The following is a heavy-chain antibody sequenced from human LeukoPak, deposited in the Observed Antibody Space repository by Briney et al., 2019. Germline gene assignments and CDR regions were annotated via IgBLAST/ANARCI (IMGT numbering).Heavy chain of an antibody. CDR3: AKSGMVGATKYFDY. J-gene: IGHJ4*02. D-gene: IGHD1-26*01. CDR1: GLTFSSYA. V-gene: IGHV3-23*01. CDR2: ISGSGGST. Sequence: GGSRSLSLAASGLTFSSYALTWVGQVPGKGLDWVSAISGSGGSTYYADSVKGRFTISRDNSKNTLYLQMNSLRAEDTAVYYCAKSGMVGATKYFDYWGQGTLVTVSS.